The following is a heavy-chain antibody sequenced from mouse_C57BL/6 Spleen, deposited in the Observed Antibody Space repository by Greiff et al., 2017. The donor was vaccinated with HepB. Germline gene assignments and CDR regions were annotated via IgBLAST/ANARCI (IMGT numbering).Heavy chain of an antibody. D-gene: IGHD2-3*01. V-gene: IGHV5-4*01. J-gene: IGHJ4*01. CDR1: GFTFSSYA. CDR3: ARERVYDGYDYAMDY. Sequence: EVQGVESGGGLVKPGGSLKLSCAASGFTFSSYAMSWVRQTPEKRLEWVATISDGGSYTYYPDNVKGRFTISRDNAKNNLYLQMSHLKSEDTAMYYCARERVYDGYDYAMDYWGQGTSVTVSS. CDR2: ISDGGSYT.